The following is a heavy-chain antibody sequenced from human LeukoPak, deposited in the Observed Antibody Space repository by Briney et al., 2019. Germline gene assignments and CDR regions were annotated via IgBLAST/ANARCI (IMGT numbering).Heavy chain of an antibody. CDR2: ISSSSSTI. CDR3: ARRLGYCSSTSCPEVGFYMDV. D-gene: IGHD2-2*01. Sequence: GGSLRLSCAASGFTFSSYSMNWVRQAPGKGLEWVSYISSSSSTIYYAGSVKGRFTISRDNAKNSLYLQMNSLRAEDTAVYYCARRLGYCSSTSCPEVGFYMDVWGKGTTATVSS. J-gene: IGHJ6*03. V-gene: IGHV3-48*04. CDR1: GFTFSSYS.